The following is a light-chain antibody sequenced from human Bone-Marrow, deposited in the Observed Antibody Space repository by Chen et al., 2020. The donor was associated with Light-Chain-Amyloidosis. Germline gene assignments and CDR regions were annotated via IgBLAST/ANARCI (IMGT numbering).Light chain of an antibody. Sequence: SYVLTQPSSVSVAPGQTATIACGGNSIGSTRVHWYQQTPGQAPLLVVYDYSDRPAGIPERLSCSNSGNTANVTIRRVEAWDEADYYCQVWDRSSDRPVFGGGTKLTVL. CDR3: QVWDRSSDRPV. CDR2: DYS. CDR1: SIGSTR. V-gene: IGLV3-21*02. J-gene: IGLJ3*02.